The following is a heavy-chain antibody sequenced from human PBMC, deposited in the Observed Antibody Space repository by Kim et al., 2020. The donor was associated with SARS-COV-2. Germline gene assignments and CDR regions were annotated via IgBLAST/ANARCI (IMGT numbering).Heavy chain of an antibody. V-gene: IGHV3-64*01. Sequence: YYANSVKGRFTISRDNSKNTLYLQMGSLRAEDMAVYYCAADSSGYHYGGYWGQGTLVTVSS. J-gene: IGHJ4*02. CDR3: AADSSGYHYGGY. D-gene: IGHD3-22*01.